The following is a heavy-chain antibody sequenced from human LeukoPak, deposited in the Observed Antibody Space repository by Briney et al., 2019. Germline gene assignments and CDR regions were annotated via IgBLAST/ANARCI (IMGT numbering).Heavy chain of an antibody. V-gene: IGHV4-38-2*01. CDR2: LYHPDST. CDR3: ARQFDSYFYYYLDV. Sequence: SETLSLTCAVSGHPIDSAYYWVWIRQPPGKGLEWIGSLYHPDSTYYNPSLESRVTMSVDTSRNQFSLKLSFVTAADTAVYYCARQFDSYFYYYLDVWGTGTTVTVSS. D-gene: IGHD3-10*01. J-gene: IGHJ6*03. CDR1: GHPIDSAYY.